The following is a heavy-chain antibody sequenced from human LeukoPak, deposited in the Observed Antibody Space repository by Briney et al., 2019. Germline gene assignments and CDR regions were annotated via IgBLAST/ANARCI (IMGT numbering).Heavy chain of an antibody. CDR1: GGTFSSYA. CDR2: IIPIFGTA. Sequence: SVKVSCKASGGTFSSYAISWVRQAPGQGLEWMGGIIPIFGTANYAQKFQGRVTITADESTSTAYMEQSSLRSEDTAVYYCARDGYYYGSGAGYFDYWGQGTLVTVSS. CDR3: ARDGYYYGSGAGYFDY. V-gene: IGHV1-69*01. D-gene: IGHD3-10*01. J-gene: IGHJ4*02.